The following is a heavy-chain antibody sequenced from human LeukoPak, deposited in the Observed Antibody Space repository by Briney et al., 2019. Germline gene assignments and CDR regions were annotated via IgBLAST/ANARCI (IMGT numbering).Heavy chain of an antibody. D-gene: IGHD1-1*01. CDR3: ASLNNDDY. CDR1: GFTFSDYY. J-gene: IGHJ4*02. V-gene: IGHV3-7*01. CDR2: IKNDGNKK. Sequence: GGSLRLSCAASGFTFSDYYMSWIRQAPGKGLEWVANIKNDGNKKYYVDSVKGRFTISRDNAKNSLYLQMNSLRVEDTAVYYCASLNNDDYWGQGTLVTVPS.